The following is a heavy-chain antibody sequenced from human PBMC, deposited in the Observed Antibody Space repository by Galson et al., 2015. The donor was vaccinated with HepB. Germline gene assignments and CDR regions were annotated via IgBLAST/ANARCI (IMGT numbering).Heavy chain of an antibody. CDR2: INPNSGGT. CDR1: GYTFTGYY. D-gene: IGHD3-22*01. CDR3: ARDLPRDYYDSSGYYYFYMDV. Sequence: SVKVSCKASGYTFTGYYMHWVRQAPGQGLEWMGWINPNSGGTNYAQKFQGRVTMTRDTSISTAYMELSRLRSDDTAVYYCARDLPRDYYDSSGYYYFYMDVWGKGTTVTVSS. J-gene: IGHJ6*03. V-gene: IGHV1-2*02.